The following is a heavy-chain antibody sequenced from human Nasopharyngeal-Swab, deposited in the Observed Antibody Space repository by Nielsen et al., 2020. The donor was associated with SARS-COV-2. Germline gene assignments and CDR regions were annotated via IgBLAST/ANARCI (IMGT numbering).Heavy chain of an antibody. D-gene: IGHD3-22*01. J-gene: IGHJ4*02. V-gene: IGHV4-59*13. CDR2: IYYSGST. Sequence: SETLSLTCTVSGGSISSYYWSWIRQPPGKGLEWIGYIYYSGSTNYNPSLKGRVTISVDTSKNQFSLKLSSVTAADTAVYYCARDRKAYYDSSGFDYWGQGTLVTVSS. CDR1: GGSISSYY. CDR3: ARDRKAYYDSSGFDY.